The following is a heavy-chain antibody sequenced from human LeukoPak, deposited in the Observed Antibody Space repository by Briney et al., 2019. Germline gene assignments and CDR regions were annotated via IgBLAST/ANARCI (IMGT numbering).Heavy chain of an antibody. J-gene: IGHJ4*02. CDR2: IYYTGST. V-gene: IGHV4-39*07. D-gene: IGHD3-10*01. Sequence: SETLSLTFTVSGGSISSSNYYWGWIRQPPGKGLAWIGSIYYTGSTYYNPSLKSRVTISVDTSKNQFSLRLNSVTAADTAVYYCARVAYYSGSGSREFDSWGQGFLVTVSS. CDR3: ARVAYYSGSGSREFDS. CDR1: GGSISSSNYY.